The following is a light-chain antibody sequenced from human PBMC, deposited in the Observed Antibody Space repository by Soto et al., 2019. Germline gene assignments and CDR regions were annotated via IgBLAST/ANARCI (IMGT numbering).Light chain of an antibody. V-gene: IGLV2-14*03. CDR1: SSDVGDYNY. Sequence: QSVLTQPASVSGSPGQSITISCTRTSSDVGDYNYVSWYQQHPGKAPKLTIYDVSNRPSGVSNRFFGSKSGNTASLTISGLQAEDEADYYCSSYASSSTYVFGTGTKVTVL. J-gene: IGLJ1*01. CDR3: SSYASSSTYV. CDR2: DVS.